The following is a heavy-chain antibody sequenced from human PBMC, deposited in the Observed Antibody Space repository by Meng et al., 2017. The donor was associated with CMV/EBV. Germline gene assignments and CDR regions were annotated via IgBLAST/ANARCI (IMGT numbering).Heavy chain of an antibody. CDR1: ISSGDYY. CDR2: ISYSGNT. V-gene: IGHV4-30-4*08. Sequence: ISSGDYYWSWIRQPPGKGLDWIGYISYSGNTYYTSSLKSRVTMSIDTSKNQFSLKLSSVTAADTAVYYCARTLSTYYYDSTGYYCDYWGQGTLVTVSS. J-gene: IGHJ4*02. CDR3: ARTLSTYYYDSTGYYCDY. D-gene: IGHD3-22*01.